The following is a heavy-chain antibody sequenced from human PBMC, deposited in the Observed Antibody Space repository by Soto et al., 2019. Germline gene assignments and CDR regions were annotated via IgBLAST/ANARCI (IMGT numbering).Heavy chain of an antibody. J-gene: IGHJ6*02. CDR3: ARDRVVAARVVYYYGMDV. Sequence: QVQLVQSGAEVKKPGSSVKVSCKASGGTFSSYAISWVRQAPGQGLEWMGGIIPIFGTANYAQKFQGRVTIPADXXTXTXXMELSSRRSEDTAVYYCARDRVVAARVVYYYGMDVWGQGTTVTVSS. V-gene: IGHV1-69*12. D-gene: IGHD2-15*01. CDR1: GGTFSSYA. CDR2: IIPIFGTA.